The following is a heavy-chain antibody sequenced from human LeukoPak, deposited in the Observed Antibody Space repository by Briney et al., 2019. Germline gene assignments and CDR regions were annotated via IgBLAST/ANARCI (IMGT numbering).Heavy chain of an antibody. Sequence: SETLSLTCTVSGGSISSYYWSWIRQPPGKGLEWIGYIYYSGSTNYNPSLKSRVTISVDTSKNQFSLKLSSVTAADTAVYYCARSSIQLWPCYYYYMDVWGKGTTVTVSS. V-gene: IGHV4-59*01. D-gene: IGHD5-18*01. CDR3: ARSSIQLWPCYYYYMDV. CDR1: GGSISSYY. J-gene: IGHJ6*03. CDR2: IYYSGST.